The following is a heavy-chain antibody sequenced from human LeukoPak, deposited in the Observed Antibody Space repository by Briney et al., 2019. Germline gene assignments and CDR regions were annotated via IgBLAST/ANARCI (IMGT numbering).Heavy chain of an antibody. V-gene: IGHV3-49*04. CDR3: TRDQTPYY. Sequence: GGSLRLSCTASVFTFGVYAMTCVREAPGEGLEWVGFIRSKIYGGTPEYSASVKRSFTISREDFSVFAYMQMNRLKTEDTTVYYCTRDQTPYYWGKGTLVTVSS. CDR2: IRSKIYGGTP. CDR1: VFTFGVYA. J-gene: IGHJ4*02.